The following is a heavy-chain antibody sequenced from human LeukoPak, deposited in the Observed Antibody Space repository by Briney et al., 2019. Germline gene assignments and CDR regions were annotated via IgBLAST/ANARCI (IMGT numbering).Heavy chain of an antibody. Sequence: ASVEVSCKASGYTFTSYGISWVRQAPGQGLEWMGWISAYNGNTNYAQKLQGRVTMTTDTSTSTAYMELRSLRSDDTAVYYCASGNSGYDYDVYWGQGTLVTVSS. V-gene: IGHV1-18*01. J-gene: IGHJ4*02. CDR1: GYTFTSYG. CDR3: ASGNSGYDYDVY. CDR2: ISAYNGNT. D-gene: IGHD5-12*01.